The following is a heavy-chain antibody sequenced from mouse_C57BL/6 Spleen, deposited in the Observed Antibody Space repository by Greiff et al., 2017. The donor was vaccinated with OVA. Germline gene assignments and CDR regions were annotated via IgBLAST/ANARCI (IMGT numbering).Heavy chain of an antibody. CDR2: ISSGGSYT. J-gene: IGHJ2*01. D-gene: IGHD1-1*01. CDR3: ARAPPDYGSSYYCDY. Sequence: DVKLVESGGDLVKPGGSLKLSCAASGFTFSSYGMSWVRQTPDQRLEWVATISSGGSYTYYTDSVKGRFPISRDNSKNNLYRQMSSLKSEDTAIYYCARAPPDYGSSYYCDYWGQGTTLTVSS. V-gene: IGHV5-6*02. CDR1: GFTFSSYG.